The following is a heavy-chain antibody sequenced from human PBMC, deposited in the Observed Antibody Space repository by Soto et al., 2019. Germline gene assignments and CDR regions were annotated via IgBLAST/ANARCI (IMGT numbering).Heavy chain of an antibody. Sequence: QVQLQESGPGLVKPSETLSLTCTVSGGSISSYYWSWIRQPPGKGLELIGYIYYSGSTNYNPSLMSRVTISVEASKSQVSLKLSSVTAADTAVHYCARDSVSHDFTYYYYGMDVWGQGTRFTVSS. D-gene: IGHD3-3*01. V-gene: IGHV4-59*01. CDR1: GGSISSYY. CDR3: ARDSVSHDFTYYYYGMDV. J-gene: IGHJ6*02. CDR2: IYYSGST.